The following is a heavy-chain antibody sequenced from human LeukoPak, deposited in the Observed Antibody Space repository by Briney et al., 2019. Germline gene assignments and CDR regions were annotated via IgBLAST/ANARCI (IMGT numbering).Heavy chain of an antibody. J-gene: IGHJ1*01. D-gene: IGHD2-8*01. Sequence: GGSLRLSCAASGFTFSSYAMSWVRQAPGKGLEWVSAISGSGGSTFYAESVKGRFTISRDNSKNTLYLQMNSLRAEDTALYYCAKPGRGGLYGGGFQHWGQGTLVTVSS. CDR3: AKPGRGGLYGGGFQH. CDR1: GFTFSSYA. CDR2: ISGSGGST. V-gene: IGHV3-23*01.